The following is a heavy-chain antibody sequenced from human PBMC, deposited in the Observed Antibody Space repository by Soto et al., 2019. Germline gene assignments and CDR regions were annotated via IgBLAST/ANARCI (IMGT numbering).Heavy chain of an antibody. J-gene: IGHJ4*02. D-gene: IGHD6-19*01. V-gene: IGHV4-38-2*01. CDR2: ISHSGDT. Sequence: SETLSLTCAVSSYSIRSGDYWAWIRQSPGKGLEWFGSISHSGDTFYNPSLRSRVILSIDASKNQFSLELTSVTAADTALYYCARVHSSGHGVDYWGQGTLVTVSS. CDR1: SYSIRSGDY. CDR3: ARVHSSGHGVDY.